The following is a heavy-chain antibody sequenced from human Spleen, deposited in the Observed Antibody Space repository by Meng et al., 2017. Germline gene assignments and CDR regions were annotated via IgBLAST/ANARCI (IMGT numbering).Heavy chain of an antibody. D-gene: IGHD2-8*01. Sequence: ASVKVSCKASGYTFPDYWLHWVRRAPGQGLEWMGRINPKSGDTHYAQRFQGRVTMTGDTSISTAYMELSGLRSDDTAVYYCARDHAVRTNNAFDMWGQGTVVTVSS. J-gene: IGHJ3*02. CDR3: ARDHAVRTNNAFDM. V-gene: IGHV1-2*06. CDR1: GYTFPDYW. CDR2: INPKSGDT.